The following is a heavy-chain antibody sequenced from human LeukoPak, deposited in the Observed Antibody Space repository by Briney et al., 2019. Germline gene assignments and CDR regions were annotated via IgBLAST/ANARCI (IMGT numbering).Heavy chain of an antibody. CDR3: ARCIVGSCYSEAGGGFDY. V-gene: IGHV1-8*02. CDR1: GGTFSSYA. D-gene: IGHD2-15*01. Sequence: GASVKVSCKASGGTFSSYAINWVRQATGQGLEWMGWMNPNSGNTGYAQKFQGRVTMTRNTSISTAYMELSSLRSEDTAVYYCARCIVGSCYSEAGGGFDYWGQGTLATVSS. J-gene: IGHJ4*02. CDR2: MNPNSGNT.